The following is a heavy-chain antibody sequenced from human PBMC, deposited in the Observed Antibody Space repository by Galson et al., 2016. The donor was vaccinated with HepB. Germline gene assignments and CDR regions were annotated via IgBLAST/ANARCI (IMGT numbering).Heavy chain of an antibody. CDR2: ISAYNDNT. Sequence: SVKVSCKASGYTFTSFGVSWVRQAPGQGLEWMGWISAYNDNTNYAQKFQGRVTITTDASTSTAYMDLRSLRSDDTAVYYCASGATNRSSWYERVRGGYSGMDIWGQGTTVMGSS. CDR3: ASGATNRSSWYERVRGGYSGMDI. J-gene: IGHJ6*02. V-gene: IGHV1-18*01. CDR1: GYTFTSFG. D-gene: IGHD6-13*01.